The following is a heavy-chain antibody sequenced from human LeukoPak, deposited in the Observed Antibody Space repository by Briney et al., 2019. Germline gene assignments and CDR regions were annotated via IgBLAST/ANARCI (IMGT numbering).Heavy chain of an antibody. CDR2: IYTSGST. D-gene: IGHD3-10*01. CDR3: ARVGGWNYYGSGSYFDY. CDR1: GGSISSGSYY. Sequence: SETLSLTCTVSGGSISSGSYYWSWIRQPAGKGLEWIGRIYTSGSTNYNPSLKSRVTISVDTSKNQFSLKLSSVTAADTAVYYCARVGGWNYYGSGSYFDYWGQGTLVTVSS. V-gene: IGHV4-61*02. J-gene: IGHJ4*02.